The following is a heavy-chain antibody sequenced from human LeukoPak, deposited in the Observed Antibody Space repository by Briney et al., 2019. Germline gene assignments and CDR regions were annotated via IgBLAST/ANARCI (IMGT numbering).Heavy chain of an antibody. CDR2: IFNGGST. Sequence: PGGSLRLSCAASGFTVISNYMGWVRQAPGRRLDWVSVIFNGGSTYYSDSVKGRFTISTDNSKNMLSLQMNSLRAEDTAVYYCARGLFVSGSYYNLFDYWAQGTLVTVSS. CDR3: ARGLFVSGSYYNLFDY. D-gene: IGHD3-10*01. CDR1: GFTVISNY. J-gene: IGHJ4*02. V-gene: IGHV3-66*01.